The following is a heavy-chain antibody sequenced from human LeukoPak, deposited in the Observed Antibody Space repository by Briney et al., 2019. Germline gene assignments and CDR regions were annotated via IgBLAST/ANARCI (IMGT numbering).Heavy chain of an antibody. J-gene: IGHJ3*02. CDR2: INAGNGNT. Sequence: ASVKVSCKASGYTFTSYAMHWVRQAPGQRLEWMGWINAGNGNTKYSQKFQGRVTITRDTSASTAYMELSSLRSEDTAVYYCARLAGHSGAFDIWGQGTMVTVSS. D-gene: IGHD3-10*01. CDR1: GYTFTSYA. CDR3: ARLAGHSGAFDI. V-gene: IGHV1-3*01.